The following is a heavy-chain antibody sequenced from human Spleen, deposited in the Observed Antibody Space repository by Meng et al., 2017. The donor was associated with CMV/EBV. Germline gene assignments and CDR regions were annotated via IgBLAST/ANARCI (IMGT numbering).Heavy chain of an antibody. D-gene: IGHD3-3*01. V-gene: IGHV4-61*01. Sequence: SAVRSDSYYWSWIRQAPGKEMEWLGYIYNTGGTNYNPSLESRVTMSVDTSKNRFSLRVRSVTTADTAVYYCARSYDFWSGRPGWFDPWGQGTLVTVSS. J-gene: IGHJ5*02. CDR2: IYNTGGT. CDR1: SAVRSDSYY. CDR3: ARSYDFWSGRPGWFDP.